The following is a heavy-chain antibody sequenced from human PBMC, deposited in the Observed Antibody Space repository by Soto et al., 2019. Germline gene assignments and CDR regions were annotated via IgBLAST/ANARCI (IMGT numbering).Heavy chain of an antibody. CDR3: ARDLSGETTPYFDL. J-gene: IGHJ4*02. Sequence: GGSLRLSCAASGFAFSSYWMHWVRQIPGKGPVWVSRIYNDGSRAAYADSVKGRFTISRDNAKNTLYLQMSSLTVEDTAVYYCARDLSGETTPYFDLWGQGALVTVSS. D-gene: IGHD1-1*01. CDR2: IYNDGSRA. V-gene: IGHV3-74*01. CDR1: GFAFSSYW.